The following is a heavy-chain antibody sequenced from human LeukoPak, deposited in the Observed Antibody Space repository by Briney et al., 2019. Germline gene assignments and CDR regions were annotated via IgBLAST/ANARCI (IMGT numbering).Heavy chain of an antibody. D-gene: IGHD1-14*01. CDR3: ARDRPEDNTGLDY. Sequence: PSETLSLTCTVSGGSISSYYWSWIRQPPGKGLEWIGYIYYSGSTNYNPSLKSRVTISVDTSKNQFSLKLSSVTAADTAVYYCARDRPEDNTGLDYWGQGTLVTVSS. CDR1: GGSISSYY. V-gene: IGHV4-59*12. CDR2: IYYSGST. J-gene: IGHJ4*02.